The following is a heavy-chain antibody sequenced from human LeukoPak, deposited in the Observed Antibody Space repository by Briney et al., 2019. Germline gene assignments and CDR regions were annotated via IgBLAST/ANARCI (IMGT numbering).Heavy chain of an antibody. V-gene: IGHV3-21*01. Sequence: PGGSLRLSCAASGFTFSSYSMNWVRQAPGKGLEWVSSISSSSYIYYADSVKGRFTISRDNAKNSLYLQMNSLRAEDTAVYYCARDTYSNYVGGWFDPWGQGTLVTVSS. CDR3: ARDTYSNYVGGWFDP. J-gene: IGHJ5*02. CDR2: ISSSSYI. CDR1: GFTFSSYS. D-gene: IGHD4-11*01.